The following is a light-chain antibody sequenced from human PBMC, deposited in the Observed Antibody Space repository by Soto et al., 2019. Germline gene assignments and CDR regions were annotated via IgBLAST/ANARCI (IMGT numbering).Light chain of an antibody. CDR1: SSDVGGYNY. V-gene: IGLV2-11*01. Sequence: QSALTQPRSVSGSPGQSVTISCTGTSSDVGGYNYVSWYQQHPGKAPKLMICDVSKRPSGVPDRFSGSKSGNTASLTISGRKAEDEADYYCCSYAGSYTVLFGGGTKLTVL. CDR2: DVS. J-gene: IGLJ2*01. CDR3: CSYAGSYTVL.